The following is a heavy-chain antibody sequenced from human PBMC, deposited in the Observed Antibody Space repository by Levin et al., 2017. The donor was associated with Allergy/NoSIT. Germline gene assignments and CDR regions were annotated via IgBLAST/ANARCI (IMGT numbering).Heavy chain of an antibody. D-gene: IGHD6-13*01. CDR1: GGTFSSYT. J-gene: IGHJ4*02. CDR2: IIPILGIA. V-gene: IGHV1-69*04. CDR3: ARDRSSSSSWYPASHFDY. Sequence: WASVKVSCKASGGTFSSYTISWVRQAPGQGLEWMGRIIPILGIANYAQKFQGRVTITADKSTSTAYMELSSLRSEDTAVYYCARDRSSSSSWYPASHFDYWGQGTLVTVSS.